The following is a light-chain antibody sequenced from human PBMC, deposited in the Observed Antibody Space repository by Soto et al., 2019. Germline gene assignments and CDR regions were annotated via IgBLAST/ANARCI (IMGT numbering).Light chain of an antibody. Sequence: QSALTQPPSVSGAPGQRVTISCTGTSSNIGAGYEVHWYHQLPGTAPKFLVSGNDNRPSGVPDRLSASKSGTSGSLAITGLQAGDECHYYFPSYDRGLTAYVFGTGTKLTV. J-gene: IGLJ1*01. V-gene: IGLV1-40*01. CDR1: SSNIGAGYE. CDR2: GND. CDR3: PSYDRGLTAYV.